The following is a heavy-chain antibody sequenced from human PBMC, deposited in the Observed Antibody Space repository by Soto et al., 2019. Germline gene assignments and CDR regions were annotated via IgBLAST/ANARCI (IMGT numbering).Heavy chain of an antibody. V-gene: IGHV5-51*01. J-gene: IGHJ4*02. CDR1: GYRFSNNW. CDR2: IYPGDSDT. D-gene: IGHD4-4*01. Sequence: GESLKISCQGSGYRFSNNWIGWVRQMPGRGLVWVGIIYPGDSDTRYSPSFKGQATMSADKSTSTAYLHWSSLSASDTAIYYCARLYNNYLFDHWGQGTLVTVSS. CDR3: ARLYNNYLFDH.